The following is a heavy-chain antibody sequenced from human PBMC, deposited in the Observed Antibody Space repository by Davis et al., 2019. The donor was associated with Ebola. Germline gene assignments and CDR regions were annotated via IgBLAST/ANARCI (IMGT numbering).Heavy chain of an antibody. CDR2: MYYSGST. V-gene: IGHV4-59*01. J-gene: IGHJ4*02. CDR1: GGSMSTYY. CDR3: ARDPYCSSTSCYAGAGY. D-gene: IGHD2-2*01. Sequence: MPGGSLRLSCSVSGGSMSTYYWSWIRQPPGKGLEWIGYMYYSGSTNYNPSLKSRVIISVDTSKNQFSLKLSSVTAADTAVYYCARDPYCSSTSCYAGAGYWGQGTLVTVSS.